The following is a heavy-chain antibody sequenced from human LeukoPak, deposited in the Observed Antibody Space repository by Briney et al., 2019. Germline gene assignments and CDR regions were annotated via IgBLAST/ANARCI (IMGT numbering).Heavy chain of an antibody. V-gene: IGHV3-23*01. CDR2: ISGSGGST. J-gene: IGHJ3*02. CDR3: AKDQWYSSSYDAFDI. Sequence: TGGSLRLSCAASGFTFSSYAMSWVRQAPGKGLEWVSAISGSGGSTYYADSVKGRFTISRDNSKNTLYLQMNSLRAEDTAVYYCAKDQWYSSSYDAFDIWGQGTMATVSS. CDR1: GFTFSSYA. D-gene: IGHD6-13*01.